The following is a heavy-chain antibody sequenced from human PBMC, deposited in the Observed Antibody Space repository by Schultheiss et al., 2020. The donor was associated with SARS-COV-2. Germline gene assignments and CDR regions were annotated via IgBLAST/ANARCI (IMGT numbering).Heavy chain of an antibody. CDR2: IYYSGST. CDR3: ARHGYCSGGSCYPGGDYGMDV. V-gene: IGHV4-61*01. D-gene: IGHD2-15*01. Sequence: SETLSLTCTVSGGSISSGSYYWSWIRQPPGKGLEWIGYIYYSGSTNYNPSLKSRVTISVDTSKNQFSLKLSSVTAADTAVYYCARHGYCSGGSCYPGGDYGMDVWGQGTTVTVSS. J-gene: IGHJ6*02. CDR1: GGSISSGSYY.